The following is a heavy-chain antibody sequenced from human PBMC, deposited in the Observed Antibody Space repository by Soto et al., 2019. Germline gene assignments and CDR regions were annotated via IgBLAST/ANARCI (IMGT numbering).Heavy chain of an antibody. D-gene: IGHD4-17*01. Sequence: SVKVSCKASGGTFSSYAISWVRQAPGQGLEWMGGIIPIFGTANYAQKFQGRVTITADESTSTAYMELSSLRSEDTAVYYCAGAALAYGGNLEYFQHRGQGTLVPVSS. CDR3: AGAALAYGGNLEYFQH. V-gene: IGHV1-69*13. CDR2: IIPIFGTA. J-gene: IGHJ1*01. CDR1: GGTFSSYA.